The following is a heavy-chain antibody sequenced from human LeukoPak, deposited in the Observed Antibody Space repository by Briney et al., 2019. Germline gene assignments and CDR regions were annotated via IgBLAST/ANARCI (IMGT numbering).Heavy chain of an antibody. V-gene: IGHV3-23*01. J-gene: IGHJ3*02. Sequence: GGSLRLSCAASGFTVSSSYMNWVRQAPGKGPEWVSAISGSGENTYYADSVRGRFTISRDNPRNTLYLQLNSLRAEDTAIYYCAKDLGTVPAAIIAFDIWGQGTMVTVSS. CDR2: ISGSGENT. CDR1: GFTVSSSY. CDR3: AKDLGTVPAAIIAFDI. D-gene: IGHD2-2*01.